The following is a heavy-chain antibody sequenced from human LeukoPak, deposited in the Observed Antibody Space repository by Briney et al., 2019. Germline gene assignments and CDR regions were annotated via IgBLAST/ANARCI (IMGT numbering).Heavy chain of an antibody. Sequence: SETLSLTCTVSGGSISSGSYYWAWIRQPPGRGLEWVGTIYYSGSTNYNPSLKSRLTISVDTSKNQFSLRLSSVTAADSAVYYCVRQSGFSMIVVVFDYWGQGTLVTVSS. CDR2: IYYSGST. V-gene: IGHV4-39*01. CDR3: VRQSGFSMIVVVFDY. CDR1: GGSISSGSYY. J-gene: IGHJ4*02. D-gene: IGHD3-22*01.